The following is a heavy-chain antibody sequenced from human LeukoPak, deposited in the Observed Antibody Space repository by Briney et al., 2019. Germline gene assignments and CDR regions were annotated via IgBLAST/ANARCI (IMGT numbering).Heavy chain of an antibody. D-gene: IGHD6-13*01. J-gene: IGHJ4*02. CDR1: GYTFTIYG. CDR2: ISAYNGNT. Sequence: GASVKVSCKASGYTFTIYGISWVGQAPGQGGEGMGWISAYNGNTNYAQKLQGRVTMTTDTSTSTAYMELRSLRSDDTAVYYCAREGVYSSSWYLDYWGQGTLVTVSS. CDR3: AREGVYSSSWYLDY. V-gene: IGHV1-18*01.